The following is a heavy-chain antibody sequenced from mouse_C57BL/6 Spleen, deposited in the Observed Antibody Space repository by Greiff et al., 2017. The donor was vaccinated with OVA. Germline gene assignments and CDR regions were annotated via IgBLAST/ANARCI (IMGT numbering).Heavy chain of an antibody. Sequence: QVHVKHSGAELVRPGASVTLSCKASGYTFTDYEMHWVKQTPVHGLEWIGAIDPETGGTAYNQKFKGKAILTADKSSSTAYMELRSLTSEDSAVYYCTGLGRNWYFDVWGTGTTVTVSS. J-gene: IGHJ1*03. CDR3: TGLGRNWYFDV. D-gene: IGHD4-1*01. V-gene: IGHV1-15*01. CDR2: IDPETGGT. CDR1: GYTFTDYE.